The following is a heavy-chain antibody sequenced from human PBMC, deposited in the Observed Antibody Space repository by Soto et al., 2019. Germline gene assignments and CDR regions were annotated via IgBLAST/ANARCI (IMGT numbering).Heavy chain of an antibody. CDR2: IIPILGIA. CDR3: ARESSSYPSDY. J-gene: IGHJ4*02. CDR1: GGTFSSYT. V-gene: IGHV1-69*08. Sequence: QVQLVQSGAEVKKPGSSVKVSCKASGGTFSSYTISWVRQAPGQGLEWMGRIIPILGIANYAQKFQGRVTITADKSTSTAYMELSSMRSEDTAVYYCARESSSYPSDYWGQGTLVTVSS. D-gene: IGHD6-13*01.